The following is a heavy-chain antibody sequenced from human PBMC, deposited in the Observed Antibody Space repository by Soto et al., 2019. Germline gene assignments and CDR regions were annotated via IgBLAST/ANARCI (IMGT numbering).Heavy chain of an antibody. Sequence: PGGSLRLSCAASGFTFSSYWMGWVRQAPGKGLEWVANIKQDGSEKYYVDSVKGRFTISRDNAKDSLYLQMNSLRAEDTAVYYCANTEGRWLRFDAFDIWGQGTMVTVSS. CDR3: ANTEGRWLRFDAFDI. V-gene: IGHV3-7*01. CDR1: GFTFSSYW. CDR2: IKQDGSEK. D-gene: IGHD5-12*01. J-gene: IGHJ3*02.